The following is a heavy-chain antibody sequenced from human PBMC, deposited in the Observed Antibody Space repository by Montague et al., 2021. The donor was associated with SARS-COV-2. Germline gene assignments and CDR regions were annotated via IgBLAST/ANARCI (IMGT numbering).Heavy chain of an antibody. Sequence: SETLSLTCAVSGGSISSSNWWSWVRQPPGKGLEWIGEIYHSGSTNYNPSLKSRVTISVDTSKNQFSLKLSSVTAADTAVYYCASQTLGITIFGVVNGRWFDPWGQGTLVTVSS. CDR3: ASQTLGITIFGVVNGRWFDP. CDR2: IYHSGST. V-gene: IGHV4-4*02. J-gene: IGHJ5*02. CDR1: GGSISSSNW. D-gene: IGHD3-3*01.